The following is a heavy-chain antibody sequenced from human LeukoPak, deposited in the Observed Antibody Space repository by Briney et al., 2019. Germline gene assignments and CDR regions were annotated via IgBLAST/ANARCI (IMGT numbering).Heavy chain of an antibody. CDR3: ARSYYYDSESYYGELDY. D-gene: IGHD3-10*01. Sequence: SETLSLTCTVSGGSISAYYWSWIRQPPGKGLEWIGYFYYSGSTNYNPSLKSRVTISGDMSKNQFSLKLSSVTAADTAVYYCARSYYYDSESYYGELDYWGQGTLVTVSS. V-gene: IGHV4-59*08. CDR1: GGSISAYY. CDR2: FYYSGST. J-gene: IGHJ4*02.